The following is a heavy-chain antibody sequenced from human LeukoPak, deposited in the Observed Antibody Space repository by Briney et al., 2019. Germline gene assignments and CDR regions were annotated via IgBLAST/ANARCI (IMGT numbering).Heavy chain of an antibody. Sequence: SETLSLTCTVSGGSISSYYWSWIRQPAGKGLEWIGRIYTSGSTNYNPSLKSRVTMSVDTSKNQFSLKLSSVTAADTAVYYCARDGLDYDFWSGYYTGDFLNYGMDVWGQGTTVTVSS. D-gene: IGHD3-3*01. CDR1: GGSISSYY. J-gene: IGHJ6*02. CDR2: IYTSGST. CDR3: ARDGLDYDFWSGYYTGDFLNYGMDV. V-gene: IGHV4-4*07.